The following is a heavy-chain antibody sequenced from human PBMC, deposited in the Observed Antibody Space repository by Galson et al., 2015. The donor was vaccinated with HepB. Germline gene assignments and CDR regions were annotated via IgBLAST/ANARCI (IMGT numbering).Heavy chain of an antibody. CDR1: GYTFTSYY. Sequence: SVKVSCKASGYTFTSYYMHWVRQAPGQGLEWMGIINPSGGSTSYAQKFQGRVTMTRDTSTSTVYMELSSLRSEDTAVYYCATVDRRSTSDDAFDIWGQGTMVTVSS. J-gene: IGHJ3*02. CDR3: ATVDRRSTSDDAFDI. V-gene: IGHV1-46*01. D-gene: IGHD2-2*01. CDR2: INPSGGST.